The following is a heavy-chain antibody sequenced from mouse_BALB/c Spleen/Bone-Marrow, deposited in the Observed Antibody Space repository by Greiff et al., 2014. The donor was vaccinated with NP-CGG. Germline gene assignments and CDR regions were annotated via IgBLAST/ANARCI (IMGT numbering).Heavy chain of an antibody. CDR3: AREYYGSGFDY. J-gene: IGHJ3*01. CDR1: GYAFTSYN. CDR2: IDPYNGGT. Sequence: VHVKQSGPELVKPGASVKVSCKASGYAFTSYNMHWVKQSHGKSLEWIGHIDPYNGGTSYNQKFKGKATLTVDKSSSTAYMHLNSLTSEDSAVYYCAREYYGSGFDYWGQGTPVTVSS. V-gene: IGHV1S135*01. D-gene: IGHD1-1*01.